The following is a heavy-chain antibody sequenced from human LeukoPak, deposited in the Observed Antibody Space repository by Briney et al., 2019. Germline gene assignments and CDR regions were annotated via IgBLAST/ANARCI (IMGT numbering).Heavy chain of an antibody. CDR3: AREPQESYRFDY. Sequence: SVKVSCKASGGTFSSYAISWVRQAPGQGLEWMGGIIPIFGTANYAQKFQGRVTITADESTSTAYMELSSLRSEDTAVYYCAREPQESYRFDYWGQGTLVTVSS. CDR2: IIPIFGTA. V-gene: IGHV1-69*01. J-gene: IGHJ4*02. D-gene: IGHD3-10*01. CDR1: GGTFSSYA.